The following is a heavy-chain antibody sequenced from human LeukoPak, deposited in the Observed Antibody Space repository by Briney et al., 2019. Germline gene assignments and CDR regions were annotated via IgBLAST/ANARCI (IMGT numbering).Heavy chain of an antibody. Sequence: ASVKVSCKASGYTFTSCGISWVRQAPGQGLEWMGWISAYSGNTNYAQKLQGRVTMTTDTSTSTAYMELRSLRSDDTAVYYCARDRHRYYDILTGYYAYFDYWGQGTLVTVST. CDR1: GYTFTSCG. CDR3: ARDRHRYYDILTGYYAYFDY. V-gene: IGHV1-18*01. D-gene: IGHD3-9*01. J-gene: IGHJ4*02. CDR2: ISAYSGNT.